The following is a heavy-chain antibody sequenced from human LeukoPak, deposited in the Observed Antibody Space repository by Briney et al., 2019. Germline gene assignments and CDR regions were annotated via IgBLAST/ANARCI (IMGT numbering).Heavy chain of an antibody. V-gene: IGHV4-38-2*02. CDR2: IYHSGST. Sequence: PSETLSLTCTVSGYSISSGYYWGWIRQPPGKGLEWIGSIYHSGSTYYNPSLKSRVTISVDTSKNQFSLKLSSVTAADTAVYYCARRSRAIFFDYWGQGTLVTVSS. D-gene: IGHD6-13*01. CDR1: GYSISSGYY. CDR3: ARRSRAIFFDY. J-gene: IGHJ4*02.